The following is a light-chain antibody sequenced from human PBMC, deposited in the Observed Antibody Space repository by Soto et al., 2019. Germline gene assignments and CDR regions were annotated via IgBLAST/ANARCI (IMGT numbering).Light chain of an antibody. CDR3: CSYAGSYV. J-gene: IGLJ1*01. V-gene: IGLV2-23*01. CDR2: EGS. CDR1: SSDVGSYSL. Sequence: QSALTQPASVSGSPGQSITISCTGTSSDVGSYSLVSWYQQHPGKAPKLMIYEGSKRPSGVSNRFSGSKSGNTASLTISGLQAEAEADYYCCSYAGSYVFGTGTKVXVL.